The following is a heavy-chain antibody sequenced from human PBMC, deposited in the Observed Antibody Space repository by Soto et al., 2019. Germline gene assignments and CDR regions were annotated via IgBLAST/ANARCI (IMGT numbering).Heavy chain of an antibody. CDR3: AKALIFTSSSLDS. J-gene: IGHJ4*02. V-gene: IGHV3-30*18. D-gene: IGHD3-3*01. CDR1: GFTFSGIP. CDR2: VSYDGTNK. Sequence: QAQLVESGGGVVRPGNSLTLACAASGFTFSGIPLHWFRQAPGKGLEWVAVVSYDGTNKFYGESVKGPFTVSRDNSKNTLYLHTASLRPEDTATYYCAKALIFTSSSLDSWGQGRLVIVS.